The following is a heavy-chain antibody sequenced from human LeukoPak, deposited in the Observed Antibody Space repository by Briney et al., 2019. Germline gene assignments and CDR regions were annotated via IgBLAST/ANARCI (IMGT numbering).Heavy chain of an antibody. D-gene: IGHD5-18*01. V-gene: IGHV3-30-3*01. J-gene: IGHJ4*02. CDR1: GFTFSDYA. Sequence: GRSLRLSCAASGFTFSDYAIHWVRLASGRGLEWVSVISYDGGSKYYADSVKGRFTISRDNSKNTLYLQMNSLRAEDTAVYYCARPQGGRQLWLHFDYWGQGTQVTVSS. CDR2: ISYDGGSK. CDR3: ARPQGGRQLWLHFDY.